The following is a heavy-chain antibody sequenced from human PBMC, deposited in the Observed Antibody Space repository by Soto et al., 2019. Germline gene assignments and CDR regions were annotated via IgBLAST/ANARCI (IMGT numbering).Heavy chain of an antibody. CDR3: ARGPHYYDYVWGSANRPGGYFDY. J-gene: IGHJ4*02. CDR2: IGTAGDT. V-gene: IGHV3-13*01. D-gene: IGHD3-16*01. CDR1: GFTFSSYD. Sequence: GGSLRLSCVASGFTFSSYDMHWVRQATGKGLEWVSAIGTAGDTYYPGSVKGRFTISRENAKNSLYLQMNSLRAADTAVYYCARGPHYYDYVWGSANRPGGYFDYWGQGTLVTVSS.